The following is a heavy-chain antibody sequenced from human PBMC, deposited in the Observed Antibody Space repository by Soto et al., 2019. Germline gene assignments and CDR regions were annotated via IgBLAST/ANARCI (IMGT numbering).Heavy chain of an antibody. V-gene: IGHV4-59*01. D-gene: IGHD3-16*02. J-gene: IGHJ5*02. CDR3: ARDREDRYFDP. CDR1: GGSFSGYY. CDR2: IYYSGST. Sequence: PSETLSLTCAVYGGSFSGYYWSWIRQPPGKGLEWIGYIYYSGSTNYNPPLKSRVTISVDTSKNQFSLKLSSVTAADTAVYYCARDREDRYFDPWGQGTLVTVSS.